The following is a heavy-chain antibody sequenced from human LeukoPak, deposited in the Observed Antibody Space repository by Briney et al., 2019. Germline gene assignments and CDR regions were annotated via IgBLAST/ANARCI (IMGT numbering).Heavy chain of an antibody. J-gene: IGHJ4*02. Sequence: SETLSLTCTVSGGSISSYYWSWIRQPPGKGLEWIGYIYYSGSTNYNPSLKSRVTISVDTSKNQFSLKLSSVTAADTAVYHCARVYSRSIFDYWGQGTLVTVSS. CDR1: GGSISSYY. V-gene: IGHV4-59*01. CDR3: ARVYSRSIFDY. D-gene: IGHD6-13*01. CDR2: IYYSGST.